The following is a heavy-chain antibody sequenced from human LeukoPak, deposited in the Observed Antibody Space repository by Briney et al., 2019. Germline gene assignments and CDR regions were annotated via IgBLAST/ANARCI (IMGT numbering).Heavy chain of an antibody. CDR3: ARGGGNDYDTSGYYYLAAY. V-gene: IGHV3-7*01. CDR1: GFTFSSYW. J-gene: IGHJ4*02. CDR2: IKKDGSDK. D-gene: IGHD3-22*01. Sequence: GGSLRLSCAASGFTFSSYWMHWVRQAPGKGLEWVANIKKDGSDKNYVDSVKGRFTISRDNAKNSLFLQMNSLRAEDTAVYYCARGGGNDYDTSGYYYLAAYWGQGTLVTVSS.